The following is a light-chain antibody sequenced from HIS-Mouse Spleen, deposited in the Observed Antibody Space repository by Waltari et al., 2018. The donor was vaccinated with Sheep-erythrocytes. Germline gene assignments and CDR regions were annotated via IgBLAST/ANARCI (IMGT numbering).Light chain of an antibody. CDR1: SLDGGGYNY. CDR3: SSYAGSNNWV. CDR2: EVS. V-gene: IGLV2-8*01. J-gene: IGLJ3*02. Sequence: QSALTQPPSASGSPGQSVTISCTGTSLDGGGYNYVSCYHQHPGKAPKLMIYEVSKRPSGVPDRFSGSKSGNTASLTVSGLQAEDEADYYCSSYAGSNNWVFGGGTKLTVL.